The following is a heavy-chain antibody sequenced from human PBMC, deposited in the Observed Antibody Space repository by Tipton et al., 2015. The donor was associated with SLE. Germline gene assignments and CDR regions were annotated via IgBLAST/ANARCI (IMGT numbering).Heavy chain of an antibody. CDR3: ARGYSYGYTFDY. V-gene: IGHV4-61*01. CDR2: IYYTGST. J-gene: IGHJ4*02. CDR1: GGSVSSASYY. Sequence: TLSLTCTVSGGSVSSASYYWSWIRQPPGKGLEWIGYIYYTGSTTYNPSLKSRVTMSVDTSKNQFSLKLSSVTAADTAVYYCARGYSYGYTFDYWGQGTLVTVSS. D-gene: IGHD5-18*01.